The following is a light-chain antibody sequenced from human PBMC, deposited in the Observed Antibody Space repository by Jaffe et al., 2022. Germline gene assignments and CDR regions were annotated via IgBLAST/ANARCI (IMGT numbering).Light chain of an antibody. V-gene: IGKV3D-15*01. CDR2: GAS. CDR3: QQYNNWPPEYT. J-gene: IGKJ2*01. Sequence: EIVMMQSPATLSVSPGERATLSCRASQSVSSNLAWYQQKPGQAPRLLIYGASTRATGIPARFSGSGSGTEFTLTISSLQSEDFAVYYCQQYNNWPPEYTFGQGTKLEIK. CDR1: QSVSSN.